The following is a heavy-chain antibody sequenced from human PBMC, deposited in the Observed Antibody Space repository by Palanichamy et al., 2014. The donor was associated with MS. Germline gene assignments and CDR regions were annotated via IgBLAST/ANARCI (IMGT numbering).Heavy chain of an antibody. CDR2: LSGSGSGA. D-gene: IGHD2-2*01. Sequence: EAQLLESGGGINTAGGGRLRLSCVGSGFSFSSYAVTWVRQAPGKGLEWVSTLSGSGSGAKYADSVKGRFFISRDNARNTVNLQLNSLKVEDTAVYYCAKDPHRFNTRGYHVRGIVYYFMDVWGKGTTVIVSS. CDR3: AKDPHRFNTRGYHVRGIVYYFMDV. CDR1: GFSFSSYA. V-gene: IGHV3-23*01. J-gene: IGHJ6*03.